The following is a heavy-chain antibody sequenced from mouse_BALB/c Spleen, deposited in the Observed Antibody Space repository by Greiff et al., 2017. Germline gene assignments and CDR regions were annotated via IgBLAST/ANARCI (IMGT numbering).Heavy chain of an antibody. V-gene: IGHV5-6*01. Sequence: EVKLMESGGDLVKPGGSLKLSCAASGFTFSSYGMSWVRQTPDKRLEWVATISSGGSYTYYPDSVKGRFTISRDNAKSTLYLQMSSLKSEDTAMYYCASDPTMITTGGAFAYWGQGTLVTVSA. CDR1: GFTFSSYG. CDR2: ISSGGSYT. J-gene: IGHJ3*01. D-gene: IGHD2-4*01. CDR3: ASDPTMITTGGAFAY.